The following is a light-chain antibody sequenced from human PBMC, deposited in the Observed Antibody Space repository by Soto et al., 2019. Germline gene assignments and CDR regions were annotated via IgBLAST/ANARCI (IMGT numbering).Light chain of an antibody. CDR3: AAWDDSLNGVL. CDR2: SIN. CDR1: NSNIGSNT. Sequence: QPVLTQPPSASGTPGQRVTISCSGSNSNIGSNTVNWYQQLPGTAPKLLIYSINQRPSGVPDRFSGSQSGTSASLAISGLQSEDEADYYCAAWDDSLNGVLFGGGTKLTVL. J-gene: IGLJ2*01. V-gene: IGLV1-44*01.